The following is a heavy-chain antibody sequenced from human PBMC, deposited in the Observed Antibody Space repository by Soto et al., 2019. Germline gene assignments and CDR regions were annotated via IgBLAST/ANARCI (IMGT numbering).Heavy chain of an antibody. D-gene: IGHD5-18*01. CDR2: ISSDGSKK. CDR1: GFTFSSYA. Sequence: QVQLVESGGGVVQPGRSLRLSCAASGFTFSSYAMHWVRQAPGKGLEWVAVISSDGSKKYYADSGKGRFTIFRDNSKNTLYLQMNSLSPEDTAVYYCASPTIRDHSAFDIWGQGTMVTVSS. V-gene: IGHV3-30-3*01. CDR3: ASPTIRDHSAFDI. J-gene: IGHJ3*02.